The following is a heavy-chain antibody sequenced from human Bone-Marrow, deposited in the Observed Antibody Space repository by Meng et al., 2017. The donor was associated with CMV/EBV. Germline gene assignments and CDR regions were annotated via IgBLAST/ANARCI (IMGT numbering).Heavy chain of an antibody. J-gene: IGHJ4*02. V-gene: IGHV4-39*01. CDR2: IYSGGNT. Sequence: GSLRLSCTVSGGSISSTSYYWGWIRQPPGKGLEWIGSIYSGGNTYYNPSLMTRVTISVDTSKNQFSLKLSSVTAADTAVYYCRGYYDSSGYYPSVDFWGQGTLVTVSS. CDR3: RGYYDSSGYYPSVDF. D-gene: IGHD3-22*01. CDR1: GGSISSTSYY.